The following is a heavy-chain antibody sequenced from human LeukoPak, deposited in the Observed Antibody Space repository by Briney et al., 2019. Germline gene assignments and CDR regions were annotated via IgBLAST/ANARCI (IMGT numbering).Heavy chain of an antibody. J-gene: IGHJ6*03. CDR2: LYDSGSS. D-gene: IGHD3-10*01. CDR1: GYSISSGYY. V-gene: IGHV4-38-2*01. CDR3: AARGDSYYYGSGSYLKPYYYYYIDV. Sequence: SETLSLTCAVSGYSISSGYYWGWIRQPPGKGLEWIGSLYDSGSSYYNPSLKSRVTISVDTSKNQFSLKLRSVTAADTAVYYCAARGDSYYYGSGSYLKPYYYYYIDVWGKGTTVTVSS.